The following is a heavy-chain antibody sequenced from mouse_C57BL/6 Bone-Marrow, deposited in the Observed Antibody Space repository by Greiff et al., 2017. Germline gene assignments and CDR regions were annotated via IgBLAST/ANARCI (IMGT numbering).Heavy chain of an antibody. CDR3: ASGPANWDVEYAMDY. Sequence: QVQLQQSGAELARPGASVKLSCKASGYTFTSYGISWVQQRTGQGLEWIGEIYPRSGNTYYNEKFKGKATLTADKSSSTAYMELRSLTSGDSAVYFCASGPANWDVEYAMDYWGQGTSVTVSS. CDR2: IYPRSGNT. D-gene: IGHD4-1*01. V-gene: IGHV1-81*01. J-gene: IGHJ4*01. CDR1: GYTFTSYG.